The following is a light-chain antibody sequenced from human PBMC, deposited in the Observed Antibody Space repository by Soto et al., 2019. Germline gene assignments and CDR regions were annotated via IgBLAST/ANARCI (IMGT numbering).Light chain of an antibody. CDR2: EVS. CDR3: TSYAGTDSFFYV. Sequence: QSALTQPPSASGSPGQSVTISCTGTSSDVGAYNYVSWYQQLPGKAPKLIIYEVSKRPSGVPDRFSGSKSGNTASLTVSGLQTEDEAEYYCTSYAGTDSFFYVFGTGTKLAVL. V-gene: IGLV2-8*01. J-gene: IGLJ1*01. CDR1: SSDVGAYNY.